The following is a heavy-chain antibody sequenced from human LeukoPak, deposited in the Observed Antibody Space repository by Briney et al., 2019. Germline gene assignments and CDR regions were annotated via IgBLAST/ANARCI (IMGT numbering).Heavy chain of an antibody. Sequence: ASVKVSCKASGGTFSSYAISWVRQAPGQGLEWMGGIIPIFGTANYAQKFQGRVTITADKSTSTAYMELSSLRSEDTAVYYCARARITMVRGVKDYYYMDVWGKGTTVTISS. CDR3: ARARITMVRGVKDYYYMDV. V-gene: IGHV1-69*06. J-gene: IGHJ6*03. CDR2: IIPIFGTA. D-gene: IGHD3-10*01. CDR1: GGTFSSYA.